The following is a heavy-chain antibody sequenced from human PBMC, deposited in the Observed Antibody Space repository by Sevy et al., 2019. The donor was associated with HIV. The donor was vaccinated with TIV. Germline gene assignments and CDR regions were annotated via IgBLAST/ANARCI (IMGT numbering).Heavy chain of an antibody. V-gene: IGHV1-2*06. CDR1: GYTFTGYY. CDR3: ARDPFLEWLSTPGEFDY. J-gene: IGHJ4*02. D-gene: IGHD3-3*01. Sequence: ASVKVSCKASGYTFTGYYMHWVRQAPGQGLEWMGRINPNSGGTNYAQKFQGRVTMTRETSISTAYMELSRLRSDDTAVYYCARDPFLEWLSTPGEFDYWGQGTLVTVSS. CDR2: INPNSGGT.